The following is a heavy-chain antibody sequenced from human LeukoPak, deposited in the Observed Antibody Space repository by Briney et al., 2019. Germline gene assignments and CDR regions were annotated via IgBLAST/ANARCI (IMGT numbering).Heavy chain of an antibody. CDR3: ARDHEIYDSGSDWYFDL. J-gene: IGHJ2*01. CDR1: GFTFSSYA. CDR2: ISYDGSNK. V-gene: IGHV3-30-3*01. Sequence: GGSLRLSCAASGFTFSSYAMHWVRQAPGKGVEGVAVISYDGSNKYYADSVKGRFTISRDNSKNTLYLQMNSLRAEDTAVYYCARDHEIYDSGSDWYFDLWGRGTLVTVSS. D-gene: IGHD3-10*01.